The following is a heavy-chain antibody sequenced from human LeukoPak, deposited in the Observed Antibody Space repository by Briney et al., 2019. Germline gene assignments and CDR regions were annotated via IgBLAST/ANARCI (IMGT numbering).Heavy chain of an antibody. V-gene: IGHV3-23*01. CDR3: AKAFDYDFLSGPRGYIQH. J-gene: IGHJ1*01. CDR1: GFTFSSYA. D-gene: IGHD3-3*01. Sequence: PGGSLRLSCAASGFTFSSYAMSWVRQAPGKGLEWVSAISGSGGSTYYADSVKGRFTISRDNSKNTLSLQMNNLRAEDTAVYSCAKAFDYDFLSGPRGYIQHWGQGTLVTVSS. CDR2: ISGSGGST.